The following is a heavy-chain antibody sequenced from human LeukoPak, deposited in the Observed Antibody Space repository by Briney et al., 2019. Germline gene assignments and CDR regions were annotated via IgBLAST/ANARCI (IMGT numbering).Heavy chain of an antibody. V-gene: IGHV1-69*04. D-gene: IGHD2-2*01. J-gene: IGHJ6*02. CDR1: GGTFSSYA. CDR3: ARDRIVVVPAARYYYYGMDV. Sequence: GASVKVSCKASGGTFSSYAISWVRQAPGQGLEWMGRTIPILGIANYAQKFQGRVTITADKSTSTAYMELSSLRSEDTAVYYCARDRIVVVPAARYYYYGMDVWGQGTTVTASS. CDR2: TIPILGIA.